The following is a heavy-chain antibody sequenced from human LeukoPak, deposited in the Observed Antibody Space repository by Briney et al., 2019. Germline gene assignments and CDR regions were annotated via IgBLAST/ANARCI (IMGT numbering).Heavy chain of an antibody. Sequence: GESLKISCKGSGYRFSDYWIGWVRQMPGKGLEWMGIIFPLDSNIRYSPSFKGAITISADKSLSTAYLQWSSLEASDTAIHYCARFSGPSLEKNWFDPWGQGTLVTVSS. V-gene: IGHV5-51*01. CDR2: IFPLDSNI. CDR3: ARFSGPSLEKNWFDP. D-gene: IGHD3-10*01. J-gene: IGHJ5*02. CDR1: GYRFSDYW.